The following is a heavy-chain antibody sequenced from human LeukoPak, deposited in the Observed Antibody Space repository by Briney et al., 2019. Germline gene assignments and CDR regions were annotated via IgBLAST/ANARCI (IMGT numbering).Heavy chain of an antibody. V-gene: IGHV4-34*01. J-gene: IGHJ6*03. CDR2: INHSVST. CDR3: ARGLGGYSSSSIYYYYYMDV. Sequence: SETLSLTCAVYGGSFSGYYWRWIRQPPGKGLEWIGEINHSVSTSYNSYLKSRVTISVDTSKNQFSLKLSSVTAADTAVYYCARGLGGYSSSSIYYYYYMDVWGKGTTVTVSS. CDR1: GGSFSGYY. D-gene: IGHD6-6*01.